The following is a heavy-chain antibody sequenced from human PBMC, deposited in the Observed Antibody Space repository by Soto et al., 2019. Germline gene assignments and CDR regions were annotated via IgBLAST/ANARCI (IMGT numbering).Heavy chain of an antibody. CDR1: GGSISSYY. J-gene: IGHJ4*02. CDR2: IYYSGST. CDR3: AREGRVAGINN. V-gene: IGHV4-59*01. D-gene: IGHD2-15*01. Sequence: WETLSLTCTVAGGSISSYYWSWIRQPPGKGLEWIGYIYYSGSTNYNPSLKRRVTISVDTSKNQFSLKLSSVTAGDSAVYYCAREGRVAGINNWAQGTLETVFS.